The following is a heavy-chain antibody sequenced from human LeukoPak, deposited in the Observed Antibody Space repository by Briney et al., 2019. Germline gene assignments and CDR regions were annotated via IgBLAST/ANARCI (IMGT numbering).Heavy chain of an antibody. J-gene: IGHJ4*02. D-gene: IGHD5-24*01. Sequence: PGGSLRLSCAASGFTFSSYGMHWVRQAPGKGLEWVAVISYDGSNKYYADSVKGRFTISRDNSKNTLYLQMNSLRAEDTAVYYCAKAGPTMGWLPYYWGQGTLVTVSS. V-gene: IGHV3-30*18. CDR2: ISYDGSNK. CDR1: GFTFSSYG. CDR3: AKAGPTMGWLPYY.